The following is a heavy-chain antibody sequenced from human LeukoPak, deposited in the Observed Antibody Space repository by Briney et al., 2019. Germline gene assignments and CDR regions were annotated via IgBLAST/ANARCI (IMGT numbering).Heavy chain of an antibody. CDR2: IYYSGST. CDR3: ASSVIGYYDSSGYAFDP. CDR1: DGSISSGGYY. D-gene: IGHD3-22*01. J-gene: IGHJ5*02. Sequence: PSETLSLTCTVSDGSISSGGYYWSWIRQHPGKGLEWIGYIYYSGSTYYNPSLKSRVTISVDTSKNQFSLKLSSVTAADTAVYYCASSVIGYYDSSGYAFDPWGQGTLVTVSS. V-gene: IGHV4-31*03.